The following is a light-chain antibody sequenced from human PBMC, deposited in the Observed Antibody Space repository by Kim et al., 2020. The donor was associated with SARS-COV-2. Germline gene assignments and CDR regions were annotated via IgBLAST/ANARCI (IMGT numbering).Light chain of an antibody. Sequence: ASTGDRVTITCRASQGIISYLAWYQQKPGKAPKLLIYAASTLQSGVPSRFSGSGSGTDFTLTISCLQSEDFATYYCQQYYSYSRTFGQGTKVDIK. V-gene: IGKV1-8*01. CDR1: QGIISY. J-gene: IGKJ1*01. CDR2: AAS. CDR3: QQYYSYSRT.